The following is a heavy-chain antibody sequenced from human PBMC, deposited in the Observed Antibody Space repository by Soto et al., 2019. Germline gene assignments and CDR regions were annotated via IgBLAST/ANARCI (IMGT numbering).Heavy chain of an antibody. V-gene: IGHV3-74*01. J-gene: IGHJ1*01. CDR2: ISNDGSS. CDR1: GLTFIAFW. Sequence: EVQLVESGGGLVKPGGSLGFPFLASGLTFIAFWLTWVRQAPGKGLVWVSSISNDGSSIYADPVKGRFTISRDNAKNTLYLQMNSLRAEDTAVYYCARLPNKSPQNWGQGTLVIVSP. CDR3: ARLPNKSPQN.